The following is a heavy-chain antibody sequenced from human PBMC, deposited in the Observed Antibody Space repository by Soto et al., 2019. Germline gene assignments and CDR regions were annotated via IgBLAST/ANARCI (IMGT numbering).Heavy chain of an antibody. CDR3: ARDQLGPAAILDYYGMDV. CDR2: IIPIFGTA. Sequence: SVKFSCKSSGGTFSSYAISWVRQAPGQGVEWMGGIIPIFGTANYAQKFQGRVTITADESTSTAYMELSSLRSEDTAVYYCARDQLGPAAILDYYGMDVWGQGTTVTVSS. CDR1: GGTFSSYA. V-gene: IGHV1-69*13. D-gene: IGHD2-2*01. J-gene: IGHJ6*02.